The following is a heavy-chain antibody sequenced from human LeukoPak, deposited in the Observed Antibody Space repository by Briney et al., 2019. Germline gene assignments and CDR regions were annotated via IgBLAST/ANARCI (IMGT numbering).Heavy chain of an antibody. D-gene: IGHD2-2*01. Sequence: ASVKVSCKASGYTFTSYYMHWVRQAPAQGLEWMGIINPSGGSTSYAQKFQGRVTMTRDTSTSTVYMELSSLRSEDTAVYYCARDKALGYCSSTSCYEEGYYYYYGMDVWGQGTTVTVSS. CDR2: INPSGGST. J-gene: IGHJ6*02. CDR1: GYTFTSYY. CDR3: ARDKALGYCSSTSCYEEGYYYYYGMDV. V-gene: IGHV1-46*01.